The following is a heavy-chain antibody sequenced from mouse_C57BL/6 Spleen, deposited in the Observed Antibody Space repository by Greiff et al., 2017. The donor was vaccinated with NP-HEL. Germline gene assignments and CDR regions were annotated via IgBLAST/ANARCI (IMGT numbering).Heavy chain of an antibody. CDR1: GYSITSGYY. V-gene: IGHV3-6*01. D-gene: IGHD2-3*01. J-gene: IGHJ2*01. CDR3: AREDDYLDY. CDR2: ISYDGSN. Sequence: EVKLQESGPGLVKPSQSLSLTCSVTGYSITSGYYWNWIRQFPGNKLEWMGYISYDGSNNYNPSLKNRISITRDTSKNQFFLKLNSVTTEDTATYYCAREDDYLDYWGQGTTLTVSS.